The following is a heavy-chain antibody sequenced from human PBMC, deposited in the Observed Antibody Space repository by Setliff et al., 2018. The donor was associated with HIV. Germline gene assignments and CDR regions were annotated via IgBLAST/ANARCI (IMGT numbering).Heavy chain of an antibody. D-gene: IGHD6-13*01. V-gene: IGHV1-18*01. J-gene: IGHJ1*01. Sequence: ASVKVSCKASGYTFTTYGITWVRQAPGQGLEWMGWIGTDNGNTNYAQKFQGRVTMTTDTSTSTVYMELGSLISDDTAMYYCATDPGYSSTWYSESFQHWGQGTVVTVSS. CDR3: ATDPGYSSTWYSESFQH. CDR2: IGTDNGNT. CDR1: GYTFTTYG.